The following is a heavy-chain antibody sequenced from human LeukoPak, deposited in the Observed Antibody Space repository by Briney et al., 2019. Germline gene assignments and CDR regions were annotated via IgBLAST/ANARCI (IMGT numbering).Heavy chain of an antibody. V-gene: IGHV3-21*04. CDR3: AKDHYYDSSATLAFDY. CDR2: ISSSSSYI. D-gene: IGHD3-22*01. CDR1: GFTFSSYS. J-gene: IGHJ4*02. Sequence: GGSLRLSCAASGFTFSSYSMNWVRQAPGKGLEWVSSISSSSSYIYYADSVKGRFTISRDNSKNTLYLQMNSLRAEATAVYYCAKDHYYDSSATLAFDYWGQGTLVTVSS.